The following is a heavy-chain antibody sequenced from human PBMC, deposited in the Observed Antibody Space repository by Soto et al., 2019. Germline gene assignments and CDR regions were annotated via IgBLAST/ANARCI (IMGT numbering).Heavy chain of an antibody. CDR1: GGSFSGYY. D-gene: IGHD3-10*01. CDR2: INHSGST. V-gene: IGHV4-34*01. Sequence: SETLSLTCAVYGGSFSGYYWSWIRQPPGKGLEWIGEINHSGSTNYNPSLKSRVTISVDTSKNQFSLKLSSVTAADTAVYYCARRAYYYGSGSYYPGGFDPWGQGTLVTVSS. CDR3: ARRAYYYGSGSYYPGGFDP. J-gene: IGHJ5*02.